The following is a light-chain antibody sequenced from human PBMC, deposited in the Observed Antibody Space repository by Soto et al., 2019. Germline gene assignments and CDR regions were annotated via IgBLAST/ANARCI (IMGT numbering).Light chain of an antibody. Sequence: DIVMTQSPATLSVSPGERATLSCRGSQTVRNNYLAWYQQKTGQAPRLLIYDESSRATGIPDRLSGGGSGTDLNLTISSLEPEDFAVYYCQKFSSYPLTCGGGTKVDIK. CDR2: DES. J-gene: IGKJ4*01. V-gene: IGKV3-20*01. CDR1: QTVRNNY. CDR3: QKFSSYPLT.